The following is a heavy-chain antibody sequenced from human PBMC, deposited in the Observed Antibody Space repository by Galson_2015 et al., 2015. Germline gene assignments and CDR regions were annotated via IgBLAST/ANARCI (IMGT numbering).Heavy chain of an antibody. CDR1: GYTFTGYY. J-gene: IGHJ6*02. Sequence: SVKVSCKASGYTFTGYYMHWVRQAPGQGLEWMGRINPNSGGTNYAQKFQGRVTMTRDTSISTAYMELSRLRSDDTAVYYCARVGDFLSGYYRNYGMDVWGQGTTVTVSS. CDR3: ARVGDFLSGYYRNYGMDV. CDR2: INPNSGGT. V-gene: IGHV1-2*06. D-gene: IGHD3-3*01.